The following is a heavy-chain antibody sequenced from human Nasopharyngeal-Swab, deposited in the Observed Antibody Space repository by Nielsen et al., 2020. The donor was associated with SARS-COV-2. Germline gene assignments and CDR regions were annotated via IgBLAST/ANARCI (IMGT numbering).Heavy chain of an antibody. CDR3: ARESYNWNVYYYYGMDV. CDR2: INSDGSST. V-gene: IGHV3-74*01. Sequence: LSLTCAASGFTFSSYWMHWVRQAPGKGLVWVSRINSDGSSTSYADSVKGRFTISRDNAKNTLYLQMNSLRAEDTAVYYCARESYNWNVYYYYGMDVWGQGTTVTVSS. CDR1: GFTFSSYW. D-gene: IGHD1-1*01. J-gene: IGHJ6*02.